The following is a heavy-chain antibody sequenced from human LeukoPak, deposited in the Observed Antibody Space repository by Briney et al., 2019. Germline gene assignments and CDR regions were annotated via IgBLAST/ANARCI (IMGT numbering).Heavy chain of an antibody. Sequence: SQTLSLTCAVSGSSISSGGYSWSWIRQPPGKGLEWIGYIYHSGSTNYNPSLKSRVTISVDTSKNQFSLKLSSVTAADTAVYYCARHEGGRWMTLDYWGQGTLVTVSS. CDR1: GSSISSGGYS. D-gene: IGHD2-2*03. J-gene: IGHJ4*02. V-gene: IGHV4-30-2*01. CDR2: IYHSGST. CDR3: ARHEGGRWMTLDY.